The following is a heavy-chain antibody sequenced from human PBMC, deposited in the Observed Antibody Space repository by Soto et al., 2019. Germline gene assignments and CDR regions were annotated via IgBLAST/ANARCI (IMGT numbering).Heavy chain of an antibody. CDR3: AKGAGYDSSGYYYALFDS. V-gene: IGHV3-23*01. CDR2: IIDSGGNT. D-gene: IGHD3-22*01. Sequence: GGSLRLSCAASGFTFSNYAMSWVRQAPGKGLEWVSAIIDSGGNTYYEDSVKGRFTISRDNSKNTLYLQMNSLRAEDTAVYYCAKGAGYDSSGYYYALFDSWGQGALVTVSS. CDR1: GFTFSNYA. J-gene: IGHJ4*02.